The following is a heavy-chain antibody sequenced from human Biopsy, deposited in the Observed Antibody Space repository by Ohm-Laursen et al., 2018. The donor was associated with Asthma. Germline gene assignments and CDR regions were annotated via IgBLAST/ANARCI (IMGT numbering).Heavy chain of an antibody. CDR3: ANSVSFAVWDWFDP. CDR1: GSSLTKIS. CDR2: FDAEDGET. V-gene: IGHV1-24*01. Sequence: ASVKVSCKVSGSSLTKISMHWVRQAPGKGLEWLGGFDAEDGETIYAQGFEGRVTMMEESFTNTAYLELRSLRSEDTAAYYCANSVSFAVWDWFDPWGQGTLVIVSS. D-gene: IGHD3-16*01. J-gene: IGHJ5*02.